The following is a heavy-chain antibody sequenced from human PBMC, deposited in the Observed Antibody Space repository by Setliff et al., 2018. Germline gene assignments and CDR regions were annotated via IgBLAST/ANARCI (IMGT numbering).Heavy chain of an antibody. D-gene: IGHD1-26*01. J-gene: IGHJ6*03. CDR1: GYTLVNYG. CDR2: ISTYSGES. Sequence: ASVKVSCKASGYTLVNYGVSWVRQAPGQGVEWMGWISTYSGESNYAQKFQDRLTVTADTSTKTTYMELRSLTSDDTAVYFCARGVGATEYYYMDVWGKGTTVTVSS. CDR3: ARGVGATEYYYMDV. V-gene: IGHV1-18*01.